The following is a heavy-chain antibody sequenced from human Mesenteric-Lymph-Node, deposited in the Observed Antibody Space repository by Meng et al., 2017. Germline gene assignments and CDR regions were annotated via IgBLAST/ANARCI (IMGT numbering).Heavy chain of an antibody. CDR3: ARRRGGSGRDC. J-gene: IGHJ4*02. V-gene: IGHV4-39*01. D-gene: IGHD3-10*01. CDR1: GAPTRSTVYY. Sequence: LQVQESGPGMEKPSETLFLSSTACGAPTRSTVYYWERVRQTPGKGMEWIGAIYHSGSYSYNPSLQSRVTMFVDTSKNQFPLMLTSVTATDTAVYYCARRRGGSGRDCWGQGTLVTGSS. CDR2: IYHSGSY.